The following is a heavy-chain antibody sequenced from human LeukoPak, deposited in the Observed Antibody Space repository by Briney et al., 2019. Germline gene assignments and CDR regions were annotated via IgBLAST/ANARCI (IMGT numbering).Heavy chain of an antibody. CDR1: GYSFTSYW. CDR3: ARLNSVTTVTNHLDY. Sequence: GESLKISCKGSGYSFTSYWIGWVRQMPGKGLEWMGIIYPGDSDTRYSPSFQGQVTISADKSISTAYLQWSSLKASDTAMYYCARLNSVTTVTNHLDYWGQGTLVTVSS. CDR2: IYPGDSDT. V-gene: IGHV5-51*01. D-gene: IGHD4-17*01. J-gene: IGHJ4*02.